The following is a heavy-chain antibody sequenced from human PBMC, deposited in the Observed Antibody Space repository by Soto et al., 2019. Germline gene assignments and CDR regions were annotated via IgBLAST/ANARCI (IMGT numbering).Heavy chain of an antibody. Sequence: GGSLRLSCAASGFKFSNYAMSWVRQAPGNGLEWVSLISATGGGTYYADSVKGRFTISRDNSHNTLYLQVHSLTAEDTAVYYCAKDRRAGGNSAFYFDFWGQGAQVTVSS. CDR2: ISATGGGT. CDR1: GFKFSNYA. J-gene: IGHJ4*02. D-gene: IGHD3-16*01. V-gene: IGHV3-23*01. CDR3: AKDRRAGGNSAFYFDF.